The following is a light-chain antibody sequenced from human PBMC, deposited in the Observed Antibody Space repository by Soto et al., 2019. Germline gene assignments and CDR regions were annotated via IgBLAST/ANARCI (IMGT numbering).Light chain of an antibody. J-gene: IGKJ3*01. CDR1: QSVRNTC. Sequence: EIVLTQSPGTLSLSLGERATLACRASQSVRNTCLACYQQKPGQAPRLLIYGASSRATGIPDRFSGSGSGTDFSLTISRLEPEDFAIYYCQHYSGSSPRFTFGPGTRVEIK. CDR3: QHYSGSSPRFT. V-gene: IGKV3-20*01. CDR2: GAS.